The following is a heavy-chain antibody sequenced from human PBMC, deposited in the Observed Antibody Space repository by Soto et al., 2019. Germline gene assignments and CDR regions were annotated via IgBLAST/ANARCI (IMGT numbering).Heavy chain of an antibody. V-gene: IGHV4-30-4*01. Sequence: QVQLQESGPGLVKPSQTLSLTCTVSGGSISSGDYYWSWIRQPPGKGLEWIGYIYYSGSTYYNPSLKSRVTISVDTSKNQFSLKLSSVTAADTAVYYCARDSPPEPSSYYYVSSGSPTYYGMDVWGQGTTVTVSS. CDR2: IYYSGST. J-gene: IGHJ6*02. CDR3: ARDSPPEPSSYYYVSSGSPTYYGMDV. CDR1: GGSISSGDYY. D-gene: IGHD3-22*01.